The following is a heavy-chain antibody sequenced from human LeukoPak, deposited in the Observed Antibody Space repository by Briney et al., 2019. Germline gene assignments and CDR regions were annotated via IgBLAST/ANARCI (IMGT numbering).Heavy chain of an antibody. D-gene: IGHD5/OR15-5a*01. CDR2: IKRDGSEK. J-gene: IGHJ3*02. V-gene: IGHV3-7*03. Sequence: GGSLRLSCAASGFTFSSYWMTWVRQAPGKGLEWVANIKRDGSEKHYVDSVKGRFTISRDNAKNSMFLQMNSLRAEDTAVYYCAKHRLRAFDIWGQGTMVTVSS. CDR1: GFTFSSYW. CDR3: AKHRLRAFDI.